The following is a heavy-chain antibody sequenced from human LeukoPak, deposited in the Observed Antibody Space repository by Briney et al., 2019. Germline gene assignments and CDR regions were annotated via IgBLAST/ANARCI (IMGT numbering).Heavy chain of an antibody. Sequence: SETLSLTCAVSGYSISSGYSWGWIRQPPGKGPEWIASVHHSGTTRYKPSLQSRVTISVDTSKNQFSLILSSVTATDTAVYYCARWEIQGGHYDYFDYWGQGTLVTVSS. CDR1: GYSISSGYS. CDR3: ARWEIQGGHYDYFDY. V-gene: IGHV4-38-2*01. D-gene: IGHD4-17*01. J-gene: IGHJ4*02. CDR2: VHHSGTT.